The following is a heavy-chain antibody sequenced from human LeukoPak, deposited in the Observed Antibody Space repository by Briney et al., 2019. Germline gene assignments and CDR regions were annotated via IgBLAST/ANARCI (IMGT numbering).Heavy chain of an antibody. D-gene: IGHD3-22*01. V-gene: IGHV3-30*02. CDR1: GFTFSSYG. CDR2: IRYDGSNK. J-gene: IGHJ4*02. Sequence: GRSLRLSCAASGFTFSSYGMHWVRQAPGKGLEWVAFIRYDGSNKYYADSVKGRFTISRDNSKNTLYLQMNSLRAEDTAVYYCAKDRYDSSGFDYWGQGTLVTVSS. CDR3: AKDRYDSSGFDY.